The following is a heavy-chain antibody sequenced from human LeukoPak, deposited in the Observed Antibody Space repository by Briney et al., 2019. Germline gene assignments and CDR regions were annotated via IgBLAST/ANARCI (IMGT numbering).Heavy chain of an antibody. D-gene: IGHD3-3*01. J-gene: IGHJ4*02. CDR3: AKAWDFWSQLFFDY. V-gene: IGHV3-23*01. Sequence: GGSLRLSCAASGFTFSSYAMSWVRQAPGRGLEWVSAISGSGGSTYYADSVKGRFTISRDNSKNTLYLQMNSLRAEDTAVYYCAKAWDFWSQLFFDYWGQGTLVTVSS. CDR2: ISGSGGST. CDR1: GFTFSSYA.